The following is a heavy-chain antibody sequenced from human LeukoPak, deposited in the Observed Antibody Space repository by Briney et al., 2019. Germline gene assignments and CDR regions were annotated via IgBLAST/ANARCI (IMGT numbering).Heavy chain of an antibody. Sequence: ASVKVSFKASGYTFTGYYMHWMRQSPGQGLEWMGWINLSTGGTNYAQKFQGRVTMTRDTSISTAYMELRRLRYDDTAVYYCASWAGGDEPVASVDHWGRGTLITVSS. D-gene: IGHD3-10*01. CDR1: GYTFTGYY. CDR3: ASWAGGDEPVASVDH. V-gene: IGHV1-2*02. CDR2: INLSTGGT. J-gene: IGHJ4*02.